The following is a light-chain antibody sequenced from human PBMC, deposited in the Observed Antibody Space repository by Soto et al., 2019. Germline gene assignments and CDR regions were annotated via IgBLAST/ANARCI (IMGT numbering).Light chain of an antibody. CDR2: KAS. J-gene: IGKJ5*01. CDR1: QSINNW. Sequence: DIQMTQSPSTLSASVGDRLTITCRASQSINNWLAWYQKKPGRAPKLLIYKASVLETVAPSRFSGTGSGTEFTLTINGLQPDDFATYYCQQRNSYPITFGQGTLLEI. CDR3: QQRNSYPIT. V-gene: IGKV1-5*03.